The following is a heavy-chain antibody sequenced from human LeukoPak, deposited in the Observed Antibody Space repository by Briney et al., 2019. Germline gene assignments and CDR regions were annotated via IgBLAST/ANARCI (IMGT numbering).Heavy chain of an antibody. Sequence: KSSETLSLTCAVYGGSFSGYYWTWIRQPPGKGLEWIGEINHSGSTNYNPSLKSRVTISVDTSKNQFSLKLSSVTAADTAVYYCARRGAYGDYAALTFDYWGQGTLVTVSS. J-gene: IGHJ4*02. V-gene: IGHV4-34*01. CDR3: ARRGAYGDYAALTFDY. CDR1: GGSFSGYY. CDR2: INHSGST. D-gene: IGHD4-17*01.